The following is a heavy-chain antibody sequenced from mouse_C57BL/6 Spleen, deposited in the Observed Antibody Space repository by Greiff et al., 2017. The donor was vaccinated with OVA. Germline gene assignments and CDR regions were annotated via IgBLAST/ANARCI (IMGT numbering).Heavy chain of an antibody. Sequence: QVQLQQPGAELVKPGASVKLSCKASGYTFTSYWMHWVKQRPGQGLEWIGMIHPNSGSTNYNERFKSKATLTVDKSSSTAYMQLSSLTSEDSAVYYCARWSNYEYFDVWGTGTTVTVSS. CDR2: IHPNSGST. CDR3: ARWSNYEYFDV. CDR1: GYTFTSYW. J-gene: IGHJ1*03. D-gene: IGHD2-5*01. V-gene: IGHV1-64*01.